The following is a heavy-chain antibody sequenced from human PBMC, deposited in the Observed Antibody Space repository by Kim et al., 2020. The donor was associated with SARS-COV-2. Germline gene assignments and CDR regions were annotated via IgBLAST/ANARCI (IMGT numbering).Heavy chain of an antibody. Sequence: NYAQKYQGRVTMNRDTSINTGYLVLSRLRSDDTAVYYCASDTPFPDAFDIWGQGTMVTVSS. D-gene: IGHD3-16*01. CDR3: ASDTPFPDAFDI. V-gene: IGHV1-2*02. J-gene: IGHJ3*02.